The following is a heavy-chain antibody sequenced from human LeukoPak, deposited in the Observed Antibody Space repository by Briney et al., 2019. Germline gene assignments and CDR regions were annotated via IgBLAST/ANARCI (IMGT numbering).Heavy chain of an antibody. CDR2: INSNSGGP. Sequence: GASVKVSCKPSGYTFTDYYMHWVRQAPGQELEWMGWINSNSGGPKYAQKFQGGVTMTRDTSISTVYMELNTLISDDTAVYYCARYLSGYDYFDYWGQGTLVTVSS. J-gene: IGHJ4*02. D-gene: IGHD5-12*01. CDR3: ARYLSGYDYFDY. CDR1: GYTFTDYY. V-gene: IGHV1-2*02.